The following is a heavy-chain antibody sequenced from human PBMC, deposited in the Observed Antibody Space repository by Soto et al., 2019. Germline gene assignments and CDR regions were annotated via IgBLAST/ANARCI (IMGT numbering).Heavy chain of an antibody. V-gene: IGHV3-23*01. D-gene: IGHD6-25*01. CDR3: AKFFVETGGSSGWPSTFPY. CDR2: ISGSGGTT. J-gene: IGHJ4*01. CDR1: GFTFSSYA. Sequence: EVQLLESGGGLVQPGRSLRLSCAASGFTFSSYAMSWVRQAPGKGLEWVSAISGSGGTTYYAASVKGRFTISRDNSKNTLFLQMNSLRAEDTAVSYCAKFFVETGGSSGWPSTFPYWGHGTLVNVSS.